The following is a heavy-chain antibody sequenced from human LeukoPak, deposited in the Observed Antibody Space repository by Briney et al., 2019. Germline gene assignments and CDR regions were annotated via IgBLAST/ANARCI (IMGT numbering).Heavy chain of an antibody. V-gene: IGHV3-23*01. CDR2: ISGGGGST. CDR1: GFTFSSYG. J-gene: IGHJ4*02. Sequence: GGSLRLSCAASGFTFSSYGMSWVRQAPGKGLEWVSAISGGGGSTYYADSVKGRFTISRDNSQNTLYLQMNSLRPEDTAVYYCAKESPSYREFDYWGQGTLVTVSS. D-gene: IGHD1-14*01. CDR3: AKESPSYREFDY.